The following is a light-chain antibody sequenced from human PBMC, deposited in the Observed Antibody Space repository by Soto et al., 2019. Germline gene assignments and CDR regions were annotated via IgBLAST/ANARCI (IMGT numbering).Light chain of an antibody. CDR1: QSIGNY. V-gene: IGKV1-39*01. J-gene: IGKJ2*02. CDR2: AAS. Sequence: DIQMTQSPSSLSGSVGDRVTITCRESQSIGNYLNWYQQKPGKAPKLLIYAASSLQSGVPSRFSGSGSGTDFTLTISSLQTEDFATYYCQQSYDTPLNGRTFGQGTKLEIK. CDR3: QQSYDTPLNGRT.